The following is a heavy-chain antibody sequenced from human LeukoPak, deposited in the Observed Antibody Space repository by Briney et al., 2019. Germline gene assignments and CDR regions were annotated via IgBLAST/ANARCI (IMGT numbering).Heavy chain of an antibody. V-gene: IGHV1-3*01. CDR3: ARVGSDSSGYYSDY. CDR1: GYTFTNYA. CDR2: INAANGNT. J-gene: IGHJ4*02. Sequence: ASVKVSCKASGYTFTNYAVHWVRQAPGQRLEWMGWINAANGNTKYSQKFQGRVTITADKSTSTAYMELSSLRSEDTAVYYCARVGSDSSGYYSDYWGQGTLVTVSS. D-gene: IGHD3-22*01.